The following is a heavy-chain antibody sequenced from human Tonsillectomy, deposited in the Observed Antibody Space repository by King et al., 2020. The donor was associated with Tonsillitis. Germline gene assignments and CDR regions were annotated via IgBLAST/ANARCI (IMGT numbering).Heavy chain of an antibody. V-gene: IGHV4-39*07. CDR1: GGSISSSSYY. J-gene: IGHJ5*02. CDR3: ARRPPYCSGGSCYSSIGWFDP. CDR2: IYYTGST. D-gene: IGHD2-15*01. Sequence: QLQESGPGQVKPSATLSLTCTVSGGSISSSSYYWGWIRQPPGKGLEWIGSIYYTGSTFYNPSLKSRVTISVDTSKNQFSLKLSSVTAADTAVYYCARRPPYCSGGSCYSSIGWFDPWGQGTLVTVSS.